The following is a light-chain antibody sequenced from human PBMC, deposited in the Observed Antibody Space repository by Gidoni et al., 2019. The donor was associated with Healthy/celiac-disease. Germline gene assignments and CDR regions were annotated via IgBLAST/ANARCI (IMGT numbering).Light chain of an antibody. Sequence: DIKMTQSPSSLSASVGDRVPITCRASQSISSYLNWYQQKPGKAPKLLIYAASSLQSGVPSRFSGSGSGTDFTLTISSLQPEDFATYYCQKSYSTDTFXXXTKLEIK. CDR3: QKSYSTDT. V-gene: IGKV1-39*01. CDR1: QSISSY. CDR2: AAS. J-gene: IGKJ2*01.